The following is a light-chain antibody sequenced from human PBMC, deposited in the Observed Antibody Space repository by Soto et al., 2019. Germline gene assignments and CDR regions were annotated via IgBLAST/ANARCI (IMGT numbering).Light chain of an antibody. J-gene: IGKJ2*01. Sequence: DIQMTQSPSTLSASVGDRVSITCRASQSISIWLAWYQQKPGKTPNLLIYKTSSLESGVPSRFSGSGSGTEFTLTIGSLQPDDIATYYCQEYNGYSTFGQGTKLEI. V-gene: IGKV1-5*03. CDR3: QEYNGYST. CDR1: QSISIW. CDR2: KTS.